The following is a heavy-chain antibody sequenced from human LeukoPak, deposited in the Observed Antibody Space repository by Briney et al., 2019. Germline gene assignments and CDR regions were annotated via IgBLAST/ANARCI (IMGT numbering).Heavy chain of an antibody. CDR3: ARLYYDSSGYYRLDY. V-gene: IGHV1-69*13. CDR1: GGTFSSYA. J-gene: IGHJ4*02. D-gene: IGHD3-22*01. CDR2: IIPIFGTA. Sequence: ASVKVSCKASGGTFSSYAISWLRQAPGQGLEWMGGIIPIFGTANYAQKFQGRVTITADESTSTAYMELSSLRSEDTAVYYCARLYYDSSGYYRLDYWGQGTLVTVSS.